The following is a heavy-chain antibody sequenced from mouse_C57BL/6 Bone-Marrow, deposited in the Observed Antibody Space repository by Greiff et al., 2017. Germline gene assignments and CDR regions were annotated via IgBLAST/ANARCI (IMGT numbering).Heavy chain of an antibody. CDR2: IHPSDSYT. D-gene: IGHD2-1*01. Sequence: VQLQQSGAELVMPGASVKLSCKASGYTFTSYWMHWVKQRPGQGLEWIGEIHPSDSYTNYNQKFKGKSTLTVDKSSSTAYMQLSSLTSEDSAVYYCARLDAYLPFYAMDYWGQGTSVTVSS. CDR3: ARLDAYLPFYAMDY. CDR1: GYTFTSYW. V-gene: IGHV1-69*01. J-gene: IGHJ4*01.